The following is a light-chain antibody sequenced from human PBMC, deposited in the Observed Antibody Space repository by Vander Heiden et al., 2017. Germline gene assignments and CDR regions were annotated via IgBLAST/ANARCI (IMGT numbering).Light chain of an antibody. CDR1: SCNIGAGYD. CDR2: GNN. V-gene: IGLV1-40*01. CDR3: QSSDSSLGGLV. Sequence: QSVLTPPPSVSGAPGRRVTISCTGSSCNIGAGYDVHWYQRLPGTAPKLLIYGNNNRPSGVPDRFSGSRSGTSVSLAITGLQAEDEADYYCQSSDSSLGGLVFGGGTKLTVL. J-gene: IGLJ2*01.